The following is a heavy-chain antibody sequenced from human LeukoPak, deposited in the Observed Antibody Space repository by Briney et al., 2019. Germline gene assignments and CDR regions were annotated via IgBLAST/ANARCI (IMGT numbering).Heavy chain of an antibody. Sequence: GGSLRLSCAASGFTFSSYSMNWVRQAPGKGLEWVSSISSSSSYIYYADSVKGRFTTSRDNAKNSLYLQMNSLRAEDTAAYYCARSHDSYASTFDYWGQGTLVTVSS. D-gene: IGHD5-18*01. V-gene: IGHV3-21*01. CDR1: GFTFSSYS. CDR3: ARSHDSYASTFDY. J-gene: IGHJ4*02. CDR2: ISSSSSYI.